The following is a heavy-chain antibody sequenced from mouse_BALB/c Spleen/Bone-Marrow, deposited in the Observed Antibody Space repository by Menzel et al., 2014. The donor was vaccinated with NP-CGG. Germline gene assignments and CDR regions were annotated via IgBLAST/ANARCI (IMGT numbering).Heavy chain of an antibody. J-gene: IGHJ4*01. Sequence: QVQLTQSGAELVRPGVSVKISCKGSGYTFTDYALHWVQQSHAKSLEWIGVISTYYGYASYNQKFKGKATMTVDKSSSTAYMELARLTSEDSAIYYCARDAMDYWGQGTSGTVSS. CDR2: ISTYYGYA. CDR3: ARDAMDY. V-gene: IGHV1S137*01. CDR1: GYTFTDYA.